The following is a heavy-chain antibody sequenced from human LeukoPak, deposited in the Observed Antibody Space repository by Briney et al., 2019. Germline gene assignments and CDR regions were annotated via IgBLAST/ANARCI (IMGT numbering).Heavy chain of an antibody. CDR2: IYSGGDT. CDR3: ARRSGEGYFDC. J-gene: IGHJ4*02. CDR1: GFTVSSNY. V-gene: IGHV3-66*01. D-gene: IGHD1-26*01. Sequence: PGGSLRLSCVASGFTVSSNYMTWVRQAPGKGLEWLSVIYSGGDTYYADSVKGRFTISRDNSKNTLYLQMNSLRAEDTAAYYCARRSGEGYFDCWGQGTLVTVSS.